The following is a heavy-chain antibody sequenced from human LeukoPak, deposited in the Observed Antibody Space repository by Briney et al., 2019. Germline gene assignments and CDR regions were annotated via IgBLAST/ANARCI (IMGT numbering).Heavy chain of an antibody. CDR2: ISAYNADT. CDR3: ARDLRGTVANFDY. J-gene: IGHJ4*02. Sequence: GASVKVSCKASGYTFTSYGISWVRQAPGQGLEWMGWISAYNADTNYAPKLQGRVTVTTDTSTSTAYMELRSLRSDDTAVYYCARDLRGTVANFDYWGQGTLVTVSS. CDR1: GYTFTSYG. D-gene: IGHD5-12*01. V-gene: IGHV1-18*01.